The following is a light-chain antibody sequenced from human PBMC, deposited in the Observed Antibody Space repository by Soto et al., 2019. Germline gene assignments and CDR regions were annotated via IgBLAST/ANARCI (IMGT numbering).Light chain of an antibody. CDR2: GAS. CDR1: QSVSRNY. J-gene: IGKJ1*01. CDR3: QQYVSSPWT. Sequence: EIVLTQSPGTLSLSPGERATLSCRASQSVSRNYLAWYQQKPGQTPRLLIYGASSRATGIPDRFSGSGSGTDFTLSISRLEPEVFAVFYCQQYVSSPWTFGRPTQVEI. V-gene: IGKV3-20*01.